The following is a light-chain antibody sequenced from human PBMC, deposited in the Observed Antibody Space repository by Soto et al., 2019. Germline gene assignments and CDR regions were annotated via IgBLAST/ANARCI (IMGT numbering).Light chain of an antibody. V-gene: IGKV1D-12*01. CDR3: QEANSFPLIT. J-gene: IGKJ3*01. CDR2: AAS. CDR1: QGISTW. Sequence: DIQMTQSPSSVSASVGDRVTITCRASQGISTWLAWYQQKPGKAPKLLIYAASSLQRGVPSRFSGSGSETDFTLTISSLPTEYFASYYCQEANSFPLITFGPGTRVDIK.